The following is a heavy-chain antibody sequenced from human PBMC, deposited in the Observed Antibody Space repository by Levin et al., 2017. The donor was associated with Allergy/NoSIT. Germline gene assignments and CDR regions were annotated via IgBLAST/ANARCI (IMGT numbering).Heavy chain of an antibody. J-gene: IGHJ6*02. D-gene: IGHD5-12*01. V-gene: IGHV3-30*18. Sequence: LTGGSLRLSCAASGFTFSTFGMHWVRQAPGKGLEWVAVISYDGSDIYYADSVKGRFTISRDSPKNTLYLQMNSLRAEDTAVYYCAKDLRKYSGNDGHYYYGMDVWGQGTTVTVSS. CDR3: AKDLRKYSGNDGHYYYGMDV. CDR2: ISYDGSDI. CDR1: GFTFSTFG.